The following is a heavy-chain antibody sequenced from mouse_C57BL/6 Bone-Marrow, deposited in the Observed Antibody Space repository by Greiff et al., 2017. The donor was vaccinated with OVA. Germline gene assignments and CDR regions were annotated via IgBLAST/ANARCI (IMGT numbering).Heavy chain of an antibody. J-gene: IGHJ2*01. V-gene: IGHV1-81*01. CDR1: GYTFTSYG. Sequence: VQVVESGAELARPGASVKLSCKASGYTFTSYGISWVKQRTGQGLEWIGEIYPRSGNTYYNEKFKGKATLTADKSSSTAYMELRSLTSEDSAVYFCARRGDLFLDYWGQGTTLTVSS. CDR2: IYPRSGNT. CDR3: ARRGDLFLDY.